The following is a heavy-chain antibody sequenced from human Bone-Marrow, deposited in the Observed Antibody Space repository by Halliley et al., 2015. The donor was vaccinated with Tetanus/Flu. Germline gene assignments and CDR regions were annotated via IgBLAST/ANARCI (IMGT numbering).Heavy chain of an antibody. J-gene: IGHJ4*02. CDR2: ISNPGDSI. V-gene: IGHV3-21*01. Sequence: WVSSISNPGDSIKYADSGRGRFTLSTDNAKNSLFLQMNSLRAEDTALYYCACSGGSCYSENSWGQGTLVTVSS. CDR3: ACSGGSCYSENS. D-gene: IGHD2-15*01.